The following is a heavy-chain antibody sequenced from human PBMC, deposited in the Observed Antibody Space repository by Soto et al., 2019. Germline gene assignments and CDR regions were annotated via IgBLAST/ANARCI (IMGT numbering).Heavy chain of an antibody. J-gene: IGHJ4*02. Sequence: QVQLVQSGAEVKKPGASVKVSCKASGYTFTSYYMHWVRQAPGQGLEWMGIINPSGGSTSYAQKFQGIVTMTRDTSTSTVYMELSSLRSEDMAVYYCARSNREIGYCSSTSCYYFDYWGQGTLVTVSS. D-gene: IGHD2-2*01. CDR2: INPSGGST. CDR3: ARSNREIGYCSSTSCYYFDY. V-gene: IGHV1-46*03. CDR1: GYTFTSYY.